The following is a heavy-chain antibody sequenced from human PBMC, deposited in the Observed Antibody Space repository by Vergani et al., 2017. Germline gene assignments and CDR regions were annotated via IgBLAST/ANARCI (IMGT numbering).Heavy chain of an antibody. CDR1: GFTFSSYA. CDR3: AKLPYSSGLYNGFDP. CDR2: ISGSGGST. V-gene: IGHV3-23*01. D-gene: IGHD6-19*01. Sequence: EVQLLESGGGLVQPGGSLRLSCAASGFTFSSYAMSWVRQAPGKGLEWVSAISGSGGSTYYADSVKGRFTIARDNSKNTLYLQMNSLRAADTAVYYCAKLPYSSGLYNGFDPWGQGTLVTVSS. J-gene: IGHJ5*02.